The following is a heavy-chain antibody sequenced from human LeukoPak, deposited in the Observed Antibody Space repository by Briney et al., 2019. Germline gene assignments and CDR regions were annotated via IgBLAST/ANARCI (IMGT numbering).Heavy chain of an antibody. CDR2: ISSSSSTI. V-gene: IGHV3-48*04. CDR1: GFTFSSYS. J-gene: IGHJ4*02. D-gene: IGHD7-27*01. Sequence: GGSLRLSCAASGFTFSSYSMTWVRQAPGKGLEWVSYISSSSSTIYYADSVKGRFTISRDNAKNSLYLQMNSLRAEDTAVYYCARDKWGLDYWGQGTLVTVSS. CDR3: ARDKWGLDY.